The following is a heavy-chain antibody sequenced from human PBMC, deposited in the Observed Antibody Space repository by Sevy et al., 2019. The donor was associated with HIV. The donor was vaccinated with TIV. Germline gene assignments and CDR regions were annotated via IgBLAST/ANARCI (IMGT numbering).Heavy chain of an antibody. CDR3: GKDAQDCGGGNCYTRTLHYPAH. D-gene: IGHD3-16*02. Sequence: GGSLRLSCTASGFNFDNYGMHWVRQAPGKGLEWLAGVSGDSNAIAYADSVKGRFSISRDNAKNSLYLEINSLRGDDTALYYWGKDAQDCGGGNCYTRTLHYPAHWGQGTLVTVSS. CDR1: GFNFDNYG. V-gene: IGHV3-9*01. CDR2: VSGDSNAI. J-gene: IGHJ4*02.